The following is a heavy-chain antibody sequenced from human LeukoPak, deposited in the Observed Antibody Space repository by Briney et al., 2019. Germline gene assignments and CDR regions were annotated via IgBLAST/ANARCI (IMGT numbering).Heavy chain of an antibody. CDR1: GFTFSSYG. J-gene: IGHJ6*02. CDR2: ILYDGSNK. CDR3: AKDRLPVPPF. V-gene: IGHV3-30*18. Sequence: PGRSLRLSCAASGFTFSSYGMHWVRQAPGKGLEWVAVILYDGSNKYYADSVKGRFTISRDNSKNTLYLQMNSLRAEDTAVYYCAKDRLPVPPFWGQGTTVNVSS. D-gene: IGHD2-2*01.